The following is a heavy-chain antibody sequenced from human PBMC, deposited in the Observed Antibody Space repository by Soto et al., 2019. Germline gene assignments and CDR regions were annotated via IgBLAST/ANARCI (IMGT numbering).Heavy chain of an antibody. CDR1: GYSFTSYW. J-gene: IGHJ6*02. V-gene: IGHV5-51*01. CDR3: ARCGAARPFSAYYYGMDV. Sequence: PGESLKLSCKGSGYSFTSYWIGWVRQMPGKGLEWMGIIYPGDSDTRYSPSFQGQVTISADKSISTAYLQWSSLKASDTAMYYCARCGAARPFSAYYYGMDVWGQGTTVTVSS. CDR2: IYPGDSDT. D-gene: IGHD6-6*01.